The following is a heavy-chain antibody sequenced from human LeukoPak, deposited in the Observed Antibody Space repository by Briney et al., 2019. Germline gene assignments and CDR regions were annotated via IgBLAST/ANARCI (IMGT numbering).Heavy chain of an antibody. Sequence: GGSLRLSCAASGFTFSSYAMSWVRQAPGKGLEWVSAISGSGGSTYYADSVKGRFTISRDNSKSTLYLQMNSLRAEDTAVYYCARRIAAAGTCFDYWGQGTLVTVSS. CDR1: GFTFSSYA. D-gene: IGHD6-13*01. J-gene: IGHJ4*02. V-gene: IGHV3-23*01. CDR2: ISGSGGST. CDR3: ARRIAAAGTCFDY.